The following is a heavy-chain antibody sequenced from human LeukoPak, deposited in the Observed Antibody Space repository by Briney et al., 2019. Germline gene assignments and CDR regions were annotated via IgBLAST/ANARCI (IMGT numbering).Heavy chain of an antibody. D-gene: IGHD3-10*01. Sequence: GRSLRLSCAASGFTFSSYGMHWVRQAPGKGLEWVAVISYDGSNKYYADSVKGRFTISRDNAKNTLYLQMNSLRAEDTAVYYCARDGELLLGFDPWGQGTLVTVSS. V-gene: IGHV3-30*03. CDR1: GFTFSSYG. CDR2: ISYDGSNK. CDR3: ARDGELLLGFDP. J-gene: IGHJ5*02.